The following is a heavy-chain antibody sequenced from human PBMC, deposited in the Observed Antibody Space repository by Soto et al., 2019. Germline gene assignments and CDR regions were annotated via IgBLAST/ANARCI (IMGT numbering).Heavy chain of an antibody. D-gene: IGHD2-15*01. CDR2: INAGNGNT. V-gene: IGHV1-3*01. Sequence: EASVKVSCKASGYTFTSYAMHWVRQAPGQRLEWMGWINAGNGNTKYSQKFQGRVTITRDTSASTAYMELSSLRSEDTAVYYCARFGYCSGGSCYYLDYWGQGTLVTVSS. CDR3: ARFGYCSGGSCYYLDY. J-gene: IGHJ4*02. CDR1: GYTFTSYA.